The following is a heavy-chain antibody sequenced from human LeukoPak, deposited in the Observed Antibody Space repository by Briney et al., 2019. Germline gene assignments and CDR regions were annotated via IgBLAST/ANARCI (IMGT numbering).Heavy chain of an antibody. J-gene: IGHJ4*02. CDR2: IIPIFGTA. V-gene: IGHV1-69*13. CDR3: ARDRVGALLPYDY. CDR1: GGTFSSYA. D-gene: IGHD1-26*01. Sequence: ASVKVSCKASGGTFSSYAISWVRQAPGQGLEWMGGIIPIFGTANYAQKFQGRVTITADESTSTAYMELSSLRSEDTAAYYCARDRVGALLPYDYWGQGTLVTVSS.